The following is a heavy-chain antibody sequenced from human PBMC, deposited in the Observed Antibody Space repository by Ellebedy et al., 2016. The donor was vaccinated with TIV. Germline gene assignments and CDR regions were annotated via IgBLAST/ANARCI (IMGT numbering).Heavy chain of an antibody. D-gene: IGHD6-19*01. Sequence: SETLSLXXAVYGGSFSGYYWSWIRQLPGKWLEWIGEINHSGSTNYNPSLKSRVTISVDTSKNQFSLKLRSVTAADTAVYYCARGTVALQSLKDFDSWGQGTLVTVSS. CDR2: INHSGST. J-gene: IGHJ4*02. V-gene: IGHV4-34*01. CDR1: GGSFSGYY. CDR3: ARGTVALQSLKDFDS.